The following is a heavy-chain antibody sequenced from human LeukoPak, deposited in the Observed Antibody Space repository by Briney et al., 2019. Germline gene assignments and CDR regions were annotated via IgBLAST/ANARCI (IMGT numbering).Heavy chain of an antibody. V-gene: IGHV4-38-2*02. Sequence: SETLSLTCNVSGYSISSGYYWGWIRRPPGKALEWIGTTFHSGSPNYNPSLKSRVTISIDTSKNQFSPKLSSVTAADTAFYYCARDAGGDFDYWGQGTLVTVSS. CDR1: GYSISSGYY. CDR2: TFHSGSP. D-gene: IGHD2-21*01. J-gene: IGHJ4*02. CDR3: ARDAGGDFDY.